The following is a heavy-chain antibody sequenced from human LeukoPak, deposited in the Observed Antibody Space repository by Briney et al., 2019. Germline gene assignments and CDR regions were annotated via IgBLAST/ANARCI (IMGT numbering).Heavy chain of an antibody. D-gene: IGHD2-2*01. CDR2: IKQDGSEK. CDR3: ARRTVVPAAEYER. CDR1: GFTFSSYW. Sequence: PGGYLRLSCAASGFTFSSYWMSWVRQAPGKGLEWVANIKQDGSEKYYVDSVKGRFTISRDNAKNSLYLQMNSLRAEDTAVYYCARRTVVPAAEYERWGQGTLVTVSS. J-gene: IGHJ4*02. V-gene: IGHV3-7*01.